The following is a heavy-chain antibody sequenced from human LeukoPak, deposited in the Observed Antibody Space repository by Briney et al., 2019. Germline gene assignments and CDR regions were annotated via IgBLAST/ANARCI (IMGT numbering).Heavy chain of an antibody. CDR2: IYYSGST. D-gene: IGHD2-2*01. Sequence: PSETLSLTCTVSGGSISSYYWSWIRQPPGKGLERIGYIYYSGSTNYNPSLKSRVTISVDTSRNQFSLKLSSVTAADTAVYYCARLADIVVAPAAFTNDYGDYVFSGAFDYWGQGTLVTVSS. CDR1: GGSISSYY. V-gene: IGHV4-59*08. J-gene: IGHJ4*02. CDR3: ARLADIVVAPAAFTNDYGDYVFSGAFDY.